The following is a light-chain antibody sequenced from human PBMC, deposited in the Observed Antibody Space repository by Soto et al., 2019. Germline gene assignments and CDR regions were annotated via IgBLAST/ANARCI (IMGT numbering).Light chain of an antibody. J-gene: IGKJ1*01. CDR3: HQYSDNWK. Sequence: DIPMTHSPSTLSASVGDRVTITCRARQSISSWLAWYQQKPGTAPNLLIYKASTLQSGVPSRFSGSGSGTEFTLTISSLKPDDYATYYCHQYSDNWKFGQVTKVEIK. V-gene: IGKV1-5*03. CDR1: QSISSW. CDR2: KAS.